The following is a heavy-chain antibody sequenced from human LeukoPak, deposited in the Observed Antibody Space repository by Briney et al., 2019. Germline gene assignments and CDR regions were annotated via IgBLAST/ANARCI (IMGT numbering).Heavy chain of an antibody. CDR3: ARSYSSSWGFGY. J-gene: IGHJ4*02. D-gene: IGHD6-13*01. CDR1: GGSISSSSYY. CDR2: IYYSGST. Sequence: SETLSLTCTVSGGSISSSSYYWSWIRQPPGKGLEWIGYIYYSGSTNYNPSLKSRVTISVDTSKNQFSLKLSSVTAADTAVYYCARSYSSSWGFGYWGQGTLVTVSS. V-gene: IGHV4-61*01.